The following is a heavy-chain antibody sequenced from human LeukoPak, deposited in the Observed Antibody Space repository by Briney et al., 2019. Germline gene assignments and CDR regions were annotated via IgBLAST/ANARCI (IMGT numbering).Heavy chain of an antibody. V-gene: IGHV3-53*04. CDR3: ARFENDYYDSSGYYLN. J-gene: IGHJ4*02. CDR2: IYSGGST. Sequence: PGGSLRLSCAASGFTFTDHYMDWVRQAPGKGLEWVSVIYSGGSTYYADSVKGRFTISRHNSKNTLYLQMNSLRAEDTAVYYCARFENDYYDSSGYYLNWGQGTLVTVSS. D-gene: IGHD3-22*01. CDR1: GFTFTDHY.